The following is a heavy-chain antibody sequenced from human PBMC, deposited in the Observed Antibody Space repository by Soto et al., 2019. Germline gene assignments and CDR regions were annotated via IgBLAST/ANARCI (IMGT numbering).Heavy chain of an antibody. CDR2: INSDGGSI. CDR3: VRALRCVGGENCFSPFDY. J-gene: IGHJ4*02. V-gene: IGHV3-74*01. Sequence: EVTLVESGGGLVQPGGSLRLSCAASGFTFSTSWIYWVRQAPGKGLVWVSRINSDGGSIIYGDSVKGRFTISRDNAKKTVYLQMDSLRAEDTALYYCVRALRCVGGENCFSPFDYWSQGTLVTVSS. CDR1: GFTFSTSW. D-gene: IGHD2-15*01.